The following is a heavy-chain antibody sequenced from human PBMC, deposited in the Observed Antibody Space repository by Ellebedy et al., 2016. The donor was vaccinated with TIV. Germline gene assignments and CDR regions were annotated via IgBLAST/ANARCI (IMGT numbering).Heavy chain of an antibody. CDR2: IIPISGSP. Sequence: AASVKVSCKASGDTFTSYAISWVRQAPGQGLEWMGGIIPISGSPNYAQKFEGRVTITADESTTTAYMELNSLTSEDTAVFYCAIAPLRYFDFFYFYMDVWGKGTTVTVSS. CDR3: AIAPLRYFDFFYFYMDV. CDR1: GDTFTSYA. V-gene: IGHV1-69*13. D-gene: IGHD3-9*01. J-gene: IGHJ6*03.